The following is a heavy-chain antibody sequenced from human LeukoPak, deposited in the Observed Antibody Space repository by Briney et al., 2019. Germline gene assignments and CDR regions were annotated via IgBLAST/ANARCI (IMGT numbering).Heavy chain of an antibody. CDR3: ARRGSPPVGYYCGLDV. J-gene: IGHJ6*02. CDR1: GFTFSSYE. Sequence: PGGSLSLSCVASGFTFSSYEMNWVRQAPGKGLEWVSYISSGGTIYYADSVKGRFTISRDNAKNSLYLQMNSLRAEDTAVYYCARRGSPPVGYYCGLDVWGQGTTVTVSS. CDR2: ISSGGTI. V-gene: IGHV3-48*03. D-gene: IGHD1-26*01.